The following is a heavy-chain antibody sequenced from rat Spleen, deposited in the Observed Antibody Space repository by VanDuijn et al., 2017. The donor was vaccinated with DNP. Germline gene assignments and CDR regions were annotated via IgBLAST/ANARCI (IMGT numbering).Heavy chain of an antibody. CDR3: ARRRLPYWYFDF. CDR1: GYTLTSYY. J-gene: IGHJ1*01. Sequence: QVQLQQSGAELAKPGSSVKISCKASGYTLTSYYIGWIKQTTGQGLEYIGYINMGSGGTNYNEKFKGKATLTVDKSSSTAFMQLSSLTPDDSAIYYCARRRLPYWYFDFWGPGTMVTVSS. CDR2: INMGSGGT. V-gene: IGHV1-43*01. D-gene: IGHD1-4*01.